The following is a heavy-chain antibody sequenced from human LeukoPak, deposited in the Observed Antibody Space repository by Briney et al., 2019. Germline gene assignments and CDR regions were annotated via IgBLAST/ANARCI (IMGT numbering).Heavy chain of an antibody. CDR1: GYSISSGYY. CDR3: ARRPQGSWFDP. CDR2: IYHSGNT. Sequence: SETLSLTCNVSGYSISSGYYWGWVRQPPGKGLEWTATIYHSGNTYYNPSLKSRVIISLDTSNNQFSLTLTSVTAADTAVYYCARRPQGSWFDPWGQGTLVTVSS. V-gene: IGHV4-38-2*02. J-gene: IGHJ5*02.